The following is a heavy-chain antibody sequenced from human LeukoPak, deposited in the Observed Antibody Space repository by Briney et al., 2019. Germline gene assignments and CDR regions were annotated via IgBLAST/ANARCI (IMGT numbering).Heavy chain of an antibody. CDR1: GYTFTSYD. J-gene: IGHJ4*02. D-gene: IGHD6-13*01. CDR2: MNPNSGNT. Sequence: ASVKVSCKASGYTFTSYDINWVRQATGQGLEWMGWMNPNSGNTGYAQKFQGRVTMTRNTSISTAYMELSRLRSDDTAVYYCASSIAAAVLVDYWGQGTLVTVSS. V-gene: IGHV1-8*01. CDR3: ASSIAAAVLVDY.